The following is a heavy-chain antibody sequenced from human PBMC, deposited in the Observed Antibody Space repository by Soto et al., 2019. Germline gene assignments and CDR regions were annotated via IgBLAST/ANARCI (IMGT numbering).Heavy chain of an antibody. CDR2: INPSGGST. D-gene: IGHD6-6*01. J-gene: IGHJ6*02. CDR1: GYTFTSYY. Sequence: ASVEVSCKASGYTFTSYYIHWVRQAPGQGLEWMGIINPSGGSTSYAQKFQGRVTMTRDTSTSTVYMELSSLRSEDTAVYYCARDGTDLSSSFYYYGMDGWGQGTTVTFYS. CDR3: ARDGTDLSSSFYYYGMDG. V-gene: IGHV1-46*01.